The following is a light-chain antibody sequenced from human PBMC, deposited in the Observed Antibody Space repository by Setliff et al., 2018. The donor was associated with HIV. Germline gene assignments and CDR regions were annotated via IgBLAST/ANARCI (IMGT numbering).Light chain of an antibody. J-gene: IGLJ1*01. V-gene: IGLV2-14*03. CDR2: DVG. Sequence: QSALTQPASVSGSPGQSITISCTGISSDVGDYQSVSWYQQHPDKAPKLMIYDVGNRPSGVSDRFSGSKSGNTASLTISGLQAEDEADYYCSSYTTSDTLVFGTGTKVTVL. CDR3: SSYTTSDTLV. CDR1: SSDVGDYQS.